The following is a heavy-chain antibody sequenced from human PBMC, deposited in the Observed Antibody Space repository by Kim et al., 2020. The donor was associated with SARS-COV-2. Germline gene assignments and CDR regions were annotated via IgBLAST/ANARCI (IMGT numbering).Heavy chain of an antibody. D-gene: IGHD3-3*01. Sequence: ASVKVSCKASGYTFSNYAMHWVRQAPGQRLEWMGWINAGSGNTEYSQKFQGRLIITRDTSASTAPXELSSLRSEDTAVYYCARGGAVLRFLEWLSSYFDYWGQGTLVTVSS. CDR3: ARGGAVLRFLEWLSSYFDY. CDR2: INAGSGNT. CDR1: GYTFSNYA. J-gene: IGHJ4*02. V-gene: IGHV1-3*01.